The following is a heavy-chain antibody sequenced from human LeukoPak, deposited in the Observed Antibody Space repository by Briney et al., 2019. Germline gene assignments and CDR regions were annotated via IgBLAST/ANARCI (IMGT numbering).Heavy chain of an antibody. V-gene: IGHV4-34*01. D-gene: IGHD4-17*01. CDR1: GGSFSGYY. CDR3: ARKLRFRFDY. Sequence: SETLSLTCAVYGGSFSGYYWSWIRQPPGKGLEWIGEINHSESTNYNPSLKSRVTISVDTSKNQFSLKLSSVTAADTAVYYCARKLRFRFDYWGQGTLVTVSS. CDR2: INHSEST. J-gene: IGHJ4*02.